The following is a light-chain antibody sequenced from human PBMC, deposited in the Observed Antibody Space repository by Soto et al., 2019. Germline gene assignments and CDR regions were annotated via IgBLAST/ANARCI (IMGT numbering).Light chain of an antibody. V-gene: IGLV2-14*01. J-gene: IGLJ1*01. Sequence: QSALNQPASVSGSPGQSITISFTGTTSDLGAYDYVSWYQHHPGKAPRLLIYAVFNRPSGVSDRFSGAKSANTASLSISGLQADEEADYYCSSYTASSARVFGPGTKVTVL. CDR3: SSYTASSARV. CDR2: AVF. CDR1: TSDLGAYDY.